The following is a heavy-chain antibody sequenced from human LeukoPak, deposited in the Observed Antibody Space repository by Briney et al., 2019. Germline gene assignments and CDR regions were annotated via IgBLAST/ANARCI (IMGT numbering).Heavy chain of an antibody. J-gene: IGHJ4*02. V-gene: IGHV3-48*01. D-gene: IGHD3-22*01. CDR2: VSTSSNTI. Sequence: GGSLRLSCTASGFIFSNAWMSWVRQAPRKGLEWLSYVSTSSNTIYYAGSVKGRFTISRDNAKNSLYLQMNSLRAEDTAVYYCARDEGSYYDVSGYYGLDYWGQGTLVTVSS. CDR1: GFIFSNAW. CDR3: ARDEGSYYDVSGYYGLDY.